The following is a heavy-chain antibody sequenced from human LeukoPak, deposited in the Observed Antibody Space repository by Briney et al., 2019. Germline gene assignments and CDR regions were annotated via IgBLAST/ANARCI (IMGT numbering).Heavy chain of an antibody. V-gene: IGHV3-20*04. CDR3: ARDPLDIVVVPAAKYYYYYMDV. CDR2: INWNGGST. CDR1: GFTFDDYG. Sequence: PGGSLRLPCAASGFTFDDYGMSWVRQAPGKGLEWVSGINWNGGSTGYADSVKGRFTISRDNAKNSLYLQMNSLRAEDTALYYCARDPLDIVVVPAAKYYYYYMDVWGKGTTVTVSS. D-gene: IGHD2-2*01. J-gene: IGHJ6*03.